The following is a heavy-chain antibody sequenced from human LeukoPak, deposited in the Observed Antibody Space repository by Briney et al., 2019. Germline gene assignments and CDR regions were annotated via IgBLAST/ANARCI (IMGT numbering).Heavy chain of an antibody. D-gene: IGHD2/OR15-2a*01. CDR2: INSDGSWT. Sequence: GGSLRLSCAASGNYWMHWVRQAPGKGLVWVSHINSDGSWTSYADSVKGRFTISKDNAKNTVYLQMNSLRAEDTAVYYCVSFYETYWGRGTQVTVSS. V-gene: IGHV3-74*01. J-gene: IGHJ4*02. CDR3: VSFYETY. CDR1: GNYW.